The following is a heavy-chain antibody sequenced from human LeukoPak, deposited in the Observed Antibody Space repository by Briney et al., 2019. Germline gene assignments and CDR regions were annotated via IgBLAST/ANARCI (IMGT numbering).Heavy chain of an antibody. J-gene: IGHJ4*02. CDR3: AKTDSSGYYYGPYDY. CDR2: IYSDGNT. Sequence: ETLSLTCAVYGGSFSGYYWSWIRQAPGKGLEWVSVIYSDGNTYYGDSVKGRFTISRHNSKNTLYLQMNSLRVEDTAVYYCAKTDSSGYYYGPYDYWGQGTLVTVSS. CDR1: GGSFSGYY. V-gene: IGHV3-53*04. D-gene: IGHD3-22*01.